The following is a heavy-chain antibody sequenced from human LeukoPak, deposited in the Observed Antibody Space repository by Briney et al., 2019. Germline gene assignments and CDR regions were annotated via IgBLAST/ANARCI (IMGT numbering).Heavy chain of an antibody. V-gene: IGHV3-48*04. CDR2: ISSSGGAI. CDR1: GFGLKTYG. Sequence: GGSLRLSCAVSGFGLKTYGMNWVRQAPGKGLEWIAQISSSGGAIYYADSVKGRFTISRDNAENSLYLQMNSLGAEDTAVYYCARETSTAEYYFDYWGRGTLVTVSS. J-gene: IGHJ4*02. D-gene: IGHD4-11*01. CDR3: ARETSTAEYYFDY.